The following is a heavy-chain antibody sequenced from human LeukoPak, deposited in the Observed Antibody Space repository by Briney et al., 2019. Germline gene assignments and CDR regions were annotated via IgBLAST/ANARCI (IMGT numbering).Heavy chain of an antibody. CDR2: IYHSGST. CDR1: GYSISSGYY. V-gene: IGHV4-38-2*02. J-gene: IGHJ4*02. D-gene: IGHD2-21*02. Sequence: PSETLSLTCTVSGYSISSGYYWGWIRQPPGKGLEWIGSIYHSGSTYYNPSLKSRVTISVDTSKNQFSLKLSSVTAADTAVYYCARRVGDPYFDYWGQGTLVTVSS. CDR3: ARRVGDPYFDY.